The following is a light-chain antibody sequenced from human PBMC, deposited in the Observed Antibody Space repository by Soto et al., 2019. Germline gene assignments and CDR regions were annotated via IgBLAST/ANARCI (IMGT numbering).Light chain of an antibody. CDR2: DAS. V-gene: IGKV1-33*01. J-gene: IGKJ5*01. CDR3: QQYDVLPIT. CDR1: QDINIY. Sequence: IHMTQSPSSLFASVGDRVTITCQATQDINIYLNWYQQKPGKAPNLLIYDASNLEIGVPSRFSGSGSGTHFTFTISSLQTEDIGTYYCQQYDVLPITFGRGTRLEIK.